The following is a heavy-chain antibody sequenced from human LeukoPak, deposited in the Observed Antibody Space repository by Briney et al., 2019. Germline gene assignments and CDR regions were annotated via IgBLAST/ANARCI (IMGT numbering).Heavy chain of an antibody. CDR2: ISSSSSYI. CDR1: GSTFSSYG. Sequence: PGGSLRLSCAASGSTFSSYGMHWVRQAPGKGLEWVSSISSSSSYIYYADSVKGRFTISRDNAKNSLYLQMNSLRAEDTAVYYCASTTEEVALDYWGQGTLVTVSS. J-gene: IGHJ4*02. D-gene: IGHD5-12*01. V-gene: IGHV3-21*01. CDR3: ASTTEEVALDY.